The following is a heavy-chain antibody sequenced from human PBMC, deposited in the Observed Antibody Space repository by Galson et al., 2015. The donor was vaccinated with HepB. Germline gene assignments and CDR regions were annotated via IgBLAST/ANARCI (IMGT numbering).Heavy chain of an antibody. D-gene: IGHD3-22*01. J-gene: IGHJ4*02. CDR3: ARDFYYDSSGFCDF. Sequence: SVKVSCKASGYTFTSYGISWVRQAPGQGLEWMGWINTNTGNPTYAQGFSGRFVFSLDTSVSTTYLQITSLKAEDTAVYYCARDFYYDSSGFCDFWGQGTLVTVSS. CDR2: INTNTGNP. V-gene: IGHV7-4-1*02. CDR1: GYTFTSYG.